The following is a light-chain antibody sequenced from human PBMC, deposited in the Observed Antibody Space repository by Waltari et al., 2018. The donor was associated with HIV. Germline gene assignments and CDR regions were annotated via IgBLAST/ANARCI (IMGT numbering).Light chain of an antibody. CDR2: EVT. CDR3: CSYTGTNSLH. CDR1: SSAVGCYDW. Sequence: QSALTQPASVSGSPGQSITISCTGASSAVGCYDWISWYQQHPGKAPSLIIYEVTNRPSGVSNRFFGSKSANTASLTISGLQADDEADYYCSYTGTNSLHFGGGTKVTVL. V-gene: IGLV2-14*01. J-gene: IGLJ2*01.